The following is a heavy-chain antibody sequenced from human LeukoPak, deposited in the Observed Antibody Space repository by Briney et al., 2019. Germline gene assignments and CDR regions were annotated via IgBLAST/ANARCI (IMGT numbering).Heavy chain of an antibody. D-gene: IGHD5-18*01. CDR2: IWYDGSNK. Sequence: PGGSLRLSCAASGFTFSSYGMPWVRQAPGKGLEWVAVIWYDGSNKYYADSVKGRFTISRDNSKNTLYLQMNSLRAEDTAVYYCARDDRGYSYGTPFDYWGQGTLVTVSS. J-gene: IGHJ4*02. V-gene: IGHV3-33*01. CDR3: ARDDRGYSYGTPFDY. CDR1: GFTFSSYG.